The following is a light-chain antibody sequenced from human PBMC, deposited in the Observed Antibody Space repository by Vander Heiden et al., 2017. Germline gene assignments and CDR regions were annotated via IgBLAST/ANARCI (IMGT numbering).Light chain of an antibody. J-gene: IGKJ2*01. CDR2: KAS. V-gene: IGKV1-5*03. CDR3: QQYNTYPYT. CDR1: QSIGSW. Sequence: DIQMTQSPSTLSASVGDRVAITGRASQSIGSWLAWYQQKPVKAPKLLIYKASSLESGVPSRFSGSGSGTEFTLTISTLQPDDFATYYCQQYNTYPYTFGQGTKLEIK.